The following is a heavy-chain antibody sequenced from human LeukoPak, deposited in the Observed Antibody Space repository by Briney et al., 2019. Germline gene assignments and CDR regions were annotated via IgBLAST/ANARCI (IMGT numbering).Heavy chain of an antibody. D-gene: IGHD4-17*01. J-gene: IGHJ4*02. CDR2: IYPGDSDT. Sequence: GESLKISRKGSGYSFTSYWIGWVRQMPGKGLEWMGIIYPGDSDTRYSPSFQGQVTIPADKSISTAYLQWSSLKASDTAMYYCARCGTYYGDFSPFDYWGQGTLVTVSS. V-gene: IGHV5-51*01. CDR1: GYSFTSYW. CDR3: ARCGTYYGDFSPFDY.